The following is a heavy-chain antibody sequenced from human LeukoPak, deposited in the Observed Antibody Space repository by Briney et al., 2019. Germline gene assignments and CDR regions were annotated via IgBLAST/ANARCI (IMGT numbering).Heavy chain of an antibody. Sequence: ASVKVSCKASGYTFTSYYMHWVRQAPGQGLEWRGLINPSGGSTSYAQKFQGRVTMTRDTSTSTVYMELSSLRSEDTAVYYCARDVASYYYDSSGYFLARGAFDIWGQGTMVTVSS. V-gene: IGHV1-46*01. D-gene: IGHD3-22*01. CDR3: ARDVASYYYDSSGYFLARGAFDI. CDR2: INPSGGST. CDR1: GYTFTSYY. J-gene: IGHJ3*02.